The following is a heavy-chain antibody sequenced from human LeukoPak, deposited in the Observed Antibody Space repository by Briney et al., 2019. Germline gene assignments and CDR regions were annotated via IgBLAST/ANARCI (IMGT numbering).Heavy chain of an antibody. CDR3: AVVGSYYYGMDV. D-gene: IGHD2-15*01. Sequence: GGSLRLSCAASGFTVKSNYMSWVRQAPGKGLEWVSVIYSGGSTDYAESAKGRFTISRDNSKNTLFLQMNSLRVEDTAVYYCAVVGSYYYGMDVWGQGTTVTVSS. J-gene: IGHJ6*02. V-gene: IGHV3-66*01. CDR2: IYSGGST. CDR1: GFTVKSNY.